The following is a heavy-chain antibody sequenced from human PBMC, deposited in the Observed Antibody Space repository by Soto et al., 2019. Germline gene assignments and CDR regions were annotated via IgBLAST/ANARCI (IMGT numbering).Heavy chain of an antibody. Sequence: SETLSLTCTVSGGSISSYYWSWIRQPPGKGLEWIGYIYYSGSTNYNPSLKSRVTISVDTSKNQFSLKLSSVTAADTAVYYCARGTHYDILTGYYGSNYGMDVWGQETTVTVS. CDR2: IYYSGST. V-gene: IGHV4-59*01. J-gene: IGHJ6*02. D-gene: IGHD3-9*01. CDR3: ARGTHYDILTGYYGSNYGMDV. CDR1: GGSISSYY.